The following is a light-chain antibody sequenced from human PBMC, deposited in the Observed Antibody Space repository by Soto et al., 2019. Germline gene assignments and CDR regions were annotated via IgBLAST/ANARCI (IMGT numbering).Light chain of an antibody. CDR1: NSNIGNSF. J-gene: IGLJ3*02. CDR3: GTWDNSVSAWV. Sequence: QSVLTQPPSVSAAPGQKVTISCSGSNSNIGNSFVSWYQQVPGTAPKLLIYENNKRPSGIPDRFSGSKSGTSATLGITGLQTGDEADYYCGTWDNSVSAWVFGGGTKLTVL. CDR2: ENN. V-gene: IGLV1-51*02.